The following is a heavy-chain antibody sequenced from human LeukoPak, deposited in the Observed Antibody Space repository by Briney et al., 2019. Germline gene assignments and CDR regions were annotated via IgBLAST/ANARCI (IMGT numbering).Heavy chain of an antibody. CDR1: GGSISSYY. D-gene: IGHD6-19*01. J-gene: IGHJ4*02. V-gene: IGHV4-34*01. Sequence: PSETLSLTCTVSGGSISSYYWSWIRQPPGKGLEWIGEINHSGSTNYNPSLKSRVTISVDTSKNQFSLKLSSVTAADTAVYYCARGSTVAGNDYWGQGTLVTVSS. CDR2: INHSGST. CDR3: ARGSTVAGNDY.